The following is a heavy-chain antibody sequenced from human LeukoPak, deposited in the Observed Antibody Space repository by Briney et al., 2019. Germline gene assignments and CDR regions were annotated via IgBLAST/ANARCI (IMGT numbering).Heavy chain of an antibody. J-gene: IGHJ4*02. D-gene: IGHD6-13*01. CDR2: ISSSSTYT. Sequence: GGSLRLSCAASGFSFSNFYMSWIRQAPGKGLEWVSYISSSSTYTNSADSVRGRFTISRDNAKNSLYLQMNSLRVEDTAVYYCARRTSSWNHIDYWGQGTLVTVSS. CDR3: ARRTSSWNHIDY. V-gene: IGHV3-11*06. CDR1: GFSFSNFY.